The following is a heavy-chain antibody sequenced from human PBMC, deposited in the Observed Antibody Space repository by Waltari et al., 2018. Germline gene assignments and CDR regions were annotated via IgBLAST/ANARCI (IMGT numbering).Heavy chain of an antibody. Sequence: EVQLVESGGGLVQPGRSLRLSCAASGFTFDDYAMHWVRQVRGEALVWVSGISWNSVIIGYADSVKGRFTISRDNAKNSLYLQMNSLRAEDMALYYCARGGYYFDYWGQGTLVTVSS. D-gene: IGHD2-15*01. V-gene: IGHV3-9*03. J-gene: IGHJ4*02. CDR1: GFTFDDYA. CDR3: ARGGYYFDY. CDR2: ISWNSVII.